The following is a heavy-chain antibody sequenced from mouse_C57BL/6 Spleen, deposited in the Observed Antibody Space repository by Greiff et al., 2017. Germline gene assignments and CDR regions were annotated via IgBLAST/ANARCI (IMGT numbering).Heavy chain of an antibody. J-gene: IGHJ3*01. CDR3: AIPLIYYDYDGFAY. D-gene: IGHD2-4*01. V-gene: IGHV1-66*01. Sequence: VQLQQSGPELVKPGASVKISCKASGYSFTSYYIHWVKQRPGQGLEWIGWIYPGSGNTKYNEKFKGKATLTADTSSSTAYMQLSSLTSEDSAVYYCAIPLIYYDYDGFAYWGQGTLVTVSA. CDR1: GYSFTSYY. CDR2: IYPGSGNT.